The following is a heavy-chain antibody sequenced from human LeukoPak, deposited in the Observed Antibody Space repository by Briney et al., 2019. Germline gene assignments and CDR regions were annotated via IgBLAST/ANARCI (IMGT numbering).Heavy chain of an antibody. Sequence: GESLKISCKGSGYSFTTYWIGWVRQMPGKGLEWMGIIYPGDSDTRYSPSFEGQVTISADRSISTAYLQWSSLKASDTAMYFCARGFYGGYYYYYYMDVWGKGTTVTVSS. D-gene: IGHD4/OR15-4a*01. CDR1: GYSFTTYW. V-gene: IGHV5-51*01. CDR3: ARGFYGGYYYYYYMDV. J-gene: IGHJ6*03. CDR2: IYPGDSDT.